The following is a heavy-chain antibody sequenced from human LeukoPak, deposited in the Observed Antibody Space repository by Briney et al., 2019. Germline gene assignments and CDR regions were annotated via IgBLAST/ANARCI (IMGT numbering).Heavy chain of an antibody. CDR2: ISGSGGST. D-gene: IGHD3-22*01. Sequence: GGSLRLSCAASGFTFSSYGMSWGRQAPGKGLEWVSAISGSGGSTYYADSVKGRFTISRDNSKNTLYLQMNSLRAEDTAVYYCAKGGMHYYDSSGYYLHFDYWGQGTLVTVSS. J-gene: IGHJ4*02. CDR1: GFTFSSYG. CDR3: AKGGMHYYDSSGYYLHFDY. V-gene: IGHV3-23*01.